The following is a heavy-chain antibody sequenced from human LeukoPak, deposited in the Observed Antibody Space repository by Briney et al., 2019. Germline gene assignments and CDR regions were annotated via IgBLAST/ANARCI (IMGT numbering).Heavy chain of an antibody. J-gene: IGHJ4*02. D-gene: IGHD2-15*01. CDR3: ARDQYCSGGNCYPYFYY. CDR1: GYTFTGYY. V-gene: IGHV1-2*02. CDR2: INPNSGDT. Sequence: ASVKVSCKASGYTFTGYYIHWVRHAPGQGLEWMGSINPNSGDTNYAQKFQGRVTMTRDTSISTTYMELSRLRSDDTAVYYCARDQYCSGGNCYPYFYYWGQGTLVTVSS.